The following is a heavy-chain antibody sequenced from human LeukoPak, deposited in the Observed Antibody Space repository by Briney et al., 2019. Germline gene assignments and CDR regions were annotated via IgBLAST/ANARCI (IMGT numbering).Heavy chain of an antibody. D-gene: IGHD4-17*01. CDR1: GITFSSYA. V-gene: IGHV3-23*01. CDR3: AKMASSHYGDYPIDY. CDR2: ISGSGGST. J-gene: IGHJ4*02. Sequence: GSLRLSCAASGITFSSYAMTWVRQAPGKGLKWVSTISGSGGSTSYTDSVKGRFTIFRDNSRNTLYLQMNSLSADDTAVYYCAKMASSHYGDYPIDYWGQGTLVTVSS.